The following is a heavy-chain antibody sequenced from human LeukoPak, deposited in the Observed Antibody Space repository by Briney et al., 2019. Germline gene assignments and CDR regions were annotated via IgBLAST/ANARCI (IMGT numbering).Heavy chain of an antibody. CDR3: ARDLAGDYGDY. J-gene: IGHJ4*02. CDR2: ISAYNGNT. D-gene: IGHD3-10*01. CDR1: GYTFTNYG. V-gene: IGHV1-18*01. Sequence: ASVKVSCKASGYTFTNYGFTGVRQAPGQGLEGMGWISAYNGNTNYAQKFQGRVTMTTDTSTNTAYMELRSLRSDDTAVYYCARDLAGDYGDYWGQGTLVTVSS.